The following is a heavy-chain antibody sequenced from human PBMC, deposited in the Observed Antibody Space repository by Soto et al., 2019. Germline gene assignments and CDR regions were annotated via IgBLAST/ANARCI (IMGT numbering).Heavy chain of an antibody. CDR2: VSSSSSTI. V-gene: IGHV3-48*02. J-gene: IGHJ6*02. Sequence: PGGSLRLSCAASGFTFSSYSMNWVSQAPGKGLEWVSYVSSSSSTIYYADSVKGRFTISRDNAKNSLYLQMNSLRDEDTAVYYCARDHRDNTYYYYYYGMDVWGQGTTVTVSS. CDR3: ARDHRDNTYYYYYYGMDV. CDR1: GFTFSSYS. D-gene: IGHD1-1*01.